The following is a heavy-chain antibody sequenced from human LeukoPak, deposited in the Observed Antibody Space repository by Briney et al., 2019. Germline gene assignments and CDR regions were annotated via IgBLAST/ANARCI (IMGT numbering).Heavy chain of an antibody. D-gene: IGHD3-3*01. J-gene: IGHJ4*02. V-gene: IGHV3-9*01. CDR2: ISWNSGSI. CDR1: GFTFYDYA. CDR3: AKDPYYDFWSGPNPLYYFDY. Sequence: GRSLRLSCAASGFTFYDYAMHWVRHAPGKGLEWVSGISWNSGSIDYADSVKGRFTISRDNAKNSLYLQMNRLRAEDTALYYCAKDPYYDFWSGPNPLYYFDYWGQGTLVTVSS.